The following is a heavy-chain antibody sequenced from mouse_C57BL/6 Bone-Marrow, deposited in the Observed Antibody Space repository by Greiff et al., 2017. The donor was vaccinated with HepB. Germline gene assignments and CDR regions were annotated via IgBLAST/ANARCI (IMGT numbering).Heavy chain of an antibody. CDR3: AYPPTVVESYWYFDV. Sequence: VQLKESGPELVKPGASVKLSCKASGYTFTSYDINWVKQRPGQGLEWIGWIYPRDGSTKYNEKFKGKATLTVDTSSSTAYMELHSLTSEDSAVYFCAYPPTVVESYWYFDVWGTGTTVTVSS. J-gene: IGHJ1*03. CDR1: GYTFTSYD. CDR2: IYPRDGST. V-gene: IGHV1-85*01. D-gene: IGHD1-1*01.